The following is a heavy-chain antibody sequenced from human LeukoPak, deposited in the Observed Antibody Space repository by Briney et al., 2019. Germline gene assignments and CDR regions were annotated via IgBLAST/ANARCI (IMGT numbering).Heavy chain of an antibody. V-gene: IGHV1-2*02. D-gene: IGHD3-22*01. CDR1: GYTFTGYY. CDR2: INPNSGGT. Sequence: ASVKVSCKASGYTFTGYYMHWVRQAPGQGLEWMGWINPNSGGTNYAQKFQGRVTMTRDTSMSTGYMELSRLRSDDTAVYYCARVSGASGYDSSGYWAKTIEYWGQGTLVTVS. J-gene: IGHJ4*02. CDR3: ARVSGASGYDSSGYWAKTIEY.